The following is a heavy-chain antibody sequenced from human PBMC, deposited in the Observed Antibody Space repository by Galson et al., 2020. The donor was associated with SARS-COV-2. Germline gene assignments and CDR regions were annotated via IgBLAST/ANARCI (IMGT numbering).Heavy chain of an antibody. J-gene: IGHJ4*02. Sequence: GGSLRLSCAASGFTFSSCWMSWVRQAPGKGLEWVASMKQDVSEKYYLDSVKGRFTISRDNAKNSLYLQMSSLRAEDTAVYYCARGFADSSGFDYWGQGTLVTVSS. D-gene: IGHD3-22*01. V-gene: IGHV3-7*01. CDR2: MKQDVSEK. CDR1: GFTFSSCW. CDR3: ARGFADSSGFDY.